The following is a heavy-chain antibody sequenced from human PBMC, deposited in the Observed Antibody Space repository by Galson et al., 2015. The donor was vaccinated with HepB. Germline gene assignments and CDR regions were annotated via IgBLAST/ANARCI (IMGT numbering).Heavy chain of an antibody. CDR3: ARDTSGARSWELDS. CDR1: GFTFSSYG. J-gene: IGHJ4*02. D-gene: IGHD6-19*01. V-gene: IGHV3-30*03. Sequence: SLRLSCAASGFTFSSYGMHWVRQAPGKGLEWVAVISFDGSNKYYADSVKGRFTISRDNSKNTLYLQIRSLRAEDKAVYYCARDTSGARSWELDSWGQGTLVTVSS. CDR2: ISFDGSNK.